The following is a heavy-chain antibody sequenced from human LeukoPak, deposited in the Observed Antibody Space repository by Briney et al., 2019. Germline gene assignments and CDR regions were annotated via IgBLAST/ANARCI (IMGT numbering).Heavy chain of an antibody. D-gene: IGHD3-22*01. Sequence: SETLSLTCTVSGGSVSRGGYYWNWIRQPPGKGLEWIGYISDSGSTNYNPSLNSRVTILIDTSSNQFSLKLTSVTAADTAVYYCARVTYYYDGSGYRGFDNWGQGTPVTVSS. J-gene: IGHJ4*02. CDR3: ARVTYYYDGSGYRGFDN. CDR1: GGSVSRGGYY. V-gene: IGHV4-61*08. CDR2: ISDSGST.